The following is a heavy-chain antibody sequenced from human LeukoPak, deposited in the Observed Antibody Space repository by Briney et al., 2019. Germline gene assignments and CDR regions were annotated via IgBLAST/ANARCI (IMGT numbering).Heavy chain of an antibody. D-gene: IGHD3-10*01. V-gene: IGHV3-33*01. CDR1: GFTFRSYD. CDR3: ARGRSITLLRGVAMSDGFDI. J-gene: IGHJ3*02. Sequence: GGSLRLSCAASGFTFRSYDMHWVRQAPGKGLEWVAVIWYDGSNKYYGDSVKGRFTISRDNAKNLVFLQMNGLRAEDTAVYYCARGRSITLLRGVAMSDGFDIWGQGAMVAVSS. CDR2: IWYDGSNK.